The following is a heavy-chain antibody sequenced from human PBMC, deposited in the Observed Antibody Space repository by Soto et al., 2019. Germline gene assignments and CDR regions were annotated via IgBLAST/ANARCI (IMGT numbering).Heavy chain of an antibody. CDR2: INHRGNS. Sequence: PSETLSLTCGVSGYSISSGYYLGWIRQPPGEGLEWIGSINHRGNSYYNPSLKSRVTISVDTSKNQVSLRVTSVTAADAAVYYCGRSGDDYGSYTDYWGQGTLVTVSS. J-gene: IGHJ4*02. CDR1: GYSISSGYY. CDR3: GRSGDDYGSYTDY. D-gene: IGHD4-17*01. V-gene: IGHV4-38-2*01.